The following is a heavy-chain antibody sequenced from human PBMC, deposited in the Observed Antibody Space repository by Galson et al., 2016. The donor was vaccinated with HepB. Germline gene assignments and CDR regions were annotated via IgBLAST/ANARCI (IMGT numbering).Heavy chain of an antibody. V-gene: IGHV2-26*01. CDR2: IFSNDDK. J-gene: IGHJ5*02. CDR1: GISLNSDKVR. D-gene: IGHD3-10*01. Sequence: PALVKPTQTLTLTCTVSGISLNSDKVRVSWIRQPPGKALEWLAHIFSNDDKSYSTSLKSRLTISKDVSRSRVVLTLTDVDPLDTARYYCARLLGYRHFGSGSFWLETWGQGVLVTVSS. CDR3: ARLLGYRHFGSGSFWLET.